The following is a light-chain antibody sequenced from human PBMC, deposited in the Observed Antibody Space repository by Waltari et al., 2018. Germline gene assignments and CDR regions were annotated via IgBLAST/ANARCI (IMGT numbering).Light chain of an antibody. Sequence: QPVVTQEPSLSVSPGGTVTLTCALSSGSLSTTSYATWYQQTPGQAPRTLVYKATARSSGVPDRFSGSILGNTAALTITGAQADDESDYYCALYMGSGIWVFGGGTRLTVL. CDR3: ALYMGSGIWV. J-gene: IGLJ3*02. CDR1: SGSLSTTSY. CDR2: KAT. V-gene: IGLV8-61*01.